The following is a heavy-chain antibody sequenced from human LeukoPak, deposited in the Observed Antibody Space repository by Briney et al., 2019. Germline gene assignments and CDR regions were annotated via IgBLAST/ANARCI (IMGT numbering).Heavy chain of an antibody. Sequence: GASVKVSCKASGYTFTSSGISWVRQAPGQGLEWMGWISAYNGNTSYAQKFQGRVTMTRDTSTSTVYMELSSLRSEDTAVYYCAREHDYGDYIDYWGQGTLVTVSS. D-gene: IGHD4-17*01. CDR3: AREHDYGDYIDY. J-gene: IGHJ4*02. V-gene: IGHV1-18*01. CDR1: GYTFTSSG. CDR2: ISAYNGNT.